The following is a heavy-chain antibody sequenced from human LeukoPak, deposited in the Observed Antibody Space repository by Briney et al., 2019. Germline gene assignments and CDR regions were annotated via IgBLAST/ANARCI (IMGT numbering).Heavy chain of an antibody. Sequence: TGGSLRLSCAASGFKFSSYGMKWVRQAPGKGLEWVSFISSSSSYIYYADSLKGRFTISRDNAKNSLYLQMNSLRAEDTAVYYCARGTMFPYYFDYWGQGTLVTVSS. CDR1: GFKFSSYG. V-gene: IGHV3-21*01. D-gene: IGHD3-10*02. J-gene: IGHJ4*02. CDR3: ARGTMFPYYFDY. CDR2: ISSSSSYI.